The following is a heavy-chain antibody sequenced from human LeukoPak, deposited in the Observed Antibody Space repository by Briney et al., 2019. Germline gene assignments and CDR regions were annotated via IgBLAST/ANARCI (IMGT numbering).Heavy chain of an antibody. J-gene: IGHJ6*02. Sequence: GGSLRLSCAASGFTFSSYAMHWVRQAPGKGLEWVAVISYDGSNKYYADSVKGGFTISRDNSNDTLYLQMNSLRAEDTAVYYCARIRSSGWYEGPYYGMDVWGQGATVTVSS. CDR1: GFTFSSYA. CDR2: ISYDGSNK. V-gene: IGHV3-30-3*01. CDR3: ARIRSSGWYEGPYYGMDV. D-gene: IGHD6-19*01.